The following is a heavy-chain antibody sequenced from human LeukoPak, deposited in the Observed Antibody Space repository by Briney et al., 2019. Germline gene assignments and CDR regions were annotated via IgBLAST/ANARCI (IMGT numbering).Heavy chain of an antibody. V-gene: IGHV3-23*01. CDR3: AKDPSNSSGWYDY. Sequence: GGSLRLSCAASGSTFSSHAMSWVRQAPGKGLEWVSAISGSGGSTYYADSVKGRFTISRDNSKNTLYLQMNSLRAEDTAVYYCAKDPSNSSGWYDYWGQGTLVTVSS. D-gene: IGHD6-19*01. CDR2: ISGSGGST. J-gene: IGHJ4*02. CDR1: GSTFSSHA.